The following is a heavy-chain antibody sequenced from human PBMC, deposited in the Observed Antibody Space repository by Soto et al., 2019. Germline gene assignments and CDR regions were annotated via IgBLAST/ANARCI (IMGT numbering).Heavy chain of an antibody. CDR1: GFTFGDYA. J-gene: IGHJ1*01. CDR2: IRSKAYGGTT. Sequence: EVQLVESGGGLVQPGRSLRLSCTASGFTFGDYAMSWVRQAPGKGLEWVGFIRSKAYGGTTEYAASVKGRFTISRDDSKIIAYLQMNSLKTEDTAVYYCTRRGEDGYNVDYFQHWGQGTLVTVSS. V-gene: IGHV3-49*04. CDR3: TRRGEDGYNVDYFQH. D-gene: IGHD5-12*01.